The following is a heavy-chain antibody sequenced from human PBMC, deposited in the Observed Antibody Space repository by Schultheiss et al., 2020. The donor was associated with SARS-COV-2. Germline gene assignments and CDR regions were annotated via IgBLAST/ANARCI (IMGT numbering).Heavy chain of an antibody. Sequence: SETLSLTCTVSGGSISSYYWSWIRQPPGKGLEWIGYIYYSGSTNYNPSLKSRVTMSVDTSKNQFSLKLSSVTAADTAVYYCARGALLHYFDYWGQGTLVTVSS. CDR3: ARGALLHYFDY. D-gene: IGHD2/OR15-2a*01. J-gene: IGHJ4*02. CDR1: GGSISSYY. CDR2: IYYSGST. V-gene: IGHV4-59*12.